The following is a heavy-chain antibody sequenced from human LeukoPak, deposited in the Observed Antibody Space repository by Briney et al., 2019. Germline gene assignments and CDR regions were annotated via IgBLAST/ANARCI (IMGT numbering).Heavy chain of an antibody. CDR3: AILATTQLFDY. Sequence: ASVKVSCKASGYTFTDYYLHWVRHAPGQGLEWMGWINPNSGGTNYPQKFQGRVTMTRDTSISTAYMELSRLRSDDTAVYYCAILATTQLFDYWGQGTLVTVSS. CDR2: INPNSGGT. D-gene: IGHD5-12*01. CDR1: GYTFTDYY. V-gene: IGHV1-2*02. J-gene: IGHJ4*02.